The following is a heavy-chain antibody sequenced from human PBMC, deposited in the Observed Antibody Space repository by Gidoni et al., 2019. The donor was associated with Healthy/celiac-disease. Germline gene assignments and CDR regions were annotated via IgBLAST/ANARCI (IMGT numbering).Heavy chain of an antibody. CDR3: ARGYDFWSGYYQDGMDV. CDR2: ISSSSSYI. CDR1: GFTFSRYS. J-gene: IGHJ6*02. Sequence: EVQLVESGGGLVKPGGSLSLSCAASGFTFSRYSRNWVRQAPGKGLEWVSSISSSSSYIYYADSVKGRFTIARDNAKNSLYLQMNSLRAEDTAVYYCARGYDFWSGYYQDGMDVWGQGTTVTVSS. V-gene: IGHV3-21*01. D-gene: IGHD3-3*01.